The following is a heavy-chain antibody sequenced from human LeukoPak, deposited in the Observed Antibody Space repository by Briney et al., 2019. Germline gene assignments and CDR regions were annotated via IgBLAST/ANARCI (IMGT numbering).Heavy chain of an antibody. D-gene: IGHD1-26*01. J-gene: IGHJ4*02. Sequence: GGSLRLSCAASGFTFDDYGMSWVRQAPGKGLEWVSGINWNGGSTGYADSVKGRFTISRDNAKNSLYLQMNSLRAEDTALYYCARRGPGYSGSYSGMFGYWGQGTLVTVSS. V-gene: IGHV3-20*04. CDR1: GFTFDDYG. CDR3: ARRGPGYSGSYSGMFGY. CDR2: INWNGGST.